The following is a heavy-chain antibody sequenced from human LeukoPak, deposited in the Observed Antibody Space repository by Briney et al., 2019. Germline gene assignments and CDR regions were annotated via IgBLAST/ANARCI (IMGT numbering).Heavy chain of an antibody. CDR1: GFTFSSYA. V-gene: IGHV3-30-3*01. J-gene: IGHJ4*02. CDR3: ARGNDYGDYDY. CDR2: ISYDGSNK. D-gene: IGHD4-17*01. Sequence: GGSLRLSCAASGFTFSSYAMHWVRQAPGKGLEWVAVISYDGSNKYYADSVKGRFTISRDNSKNTLYLQMNSLRAEDTAVYYCARGNDYGDYDYWGQGTLVTVSS.